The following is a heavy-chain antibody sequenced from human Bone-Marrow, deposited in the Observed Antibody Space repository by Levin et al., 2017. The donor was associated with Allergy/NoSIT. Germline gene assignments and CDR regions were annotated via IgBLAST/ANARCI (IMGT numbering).Heavy chain of an antibody. Sequence: ASVKVSCKASGGTFSSYAISWVRQAPGQGLEWMGGIIPIFGTANYAQKFQGRVTITADESTSTAYMELSSLRSEDTAVYYCARGPRRDIVVVVAATLPTGDYDGMDGWGQGTTVTVSS. CDR3: ARGPRRDIVVVVAATLPTGDYDGMDG. J-gene: IGHJ6*02. V-gene: IGHV1-69*13. D-gene: IGHD2-15*01. CDR2: IIPIFGTA. CDR1: GGTFSSYA.